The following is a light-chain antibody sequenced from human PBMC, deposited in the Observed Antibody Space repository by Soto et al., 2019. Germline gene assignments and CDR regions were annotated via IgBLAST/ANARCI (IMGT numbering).Light chain of an antibody. J-gene: IGKJ4*01. Sequence: DFVMTQSPSSLSASVGDRVTITCRASQSISSYLNWYQQKPGKAPKLLIYAASSLQSGVPSRFSGSGSGTDFTLTISSLQPEDFATYYCQQSYSTPLTFGGGTTVDIK. CDR3: QQSYSTPLT. V-gene: IGKV1-39*01. CDR2: AAS. CDR1: QSISSY.